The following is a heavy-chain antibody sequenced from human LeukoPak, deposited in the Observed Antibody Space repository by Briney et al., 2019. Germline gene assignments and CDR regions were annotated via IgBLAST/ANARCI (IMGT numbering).Heavy chain of an antibody. D-gene: IGHD5-12*01. Sequence: SLKVSCKASGGTFSSYAISWVRQAPGQGLEWMGGIIPIFGTANYAQRFQGRVTITADKSTSTAYMELSSLRSEDTAVYYCARGGYSGYDTYWGQGTLVTVSS. CDR2: IIPIFGTA. CDR1: GGTFSSYA. V-gene: IGHV1-69*06. J-gene: IGHJ4*02. CDR3: ARGGYSGYDTY.